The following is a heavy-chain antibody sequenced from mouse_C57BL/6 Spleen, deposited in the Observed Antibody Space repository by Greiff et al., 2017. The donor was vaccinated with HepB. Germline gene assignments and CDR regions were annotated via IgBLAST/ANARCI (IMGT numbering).Heavy chain of an antibody. CDR3: ARGYYGSSLLFDY. D-gene: IGHD1-1*01. CDR1: GYTFTSYW. CDR2: IHPNSGST. J-gene: IGHJ2*01. Sequence: QVQLQQPGAELVKPGASVKLSCKASGYTFTSYWMHWVKQRPGQGLEWIGMIHPNSGSTNYNEKFKSKATLTVDKSSSTAYMQLSSLTSEDSAVYHCARGYYGSSLLFDYWGQGTTLTVSS. V-gene: IGHV1-64*01.